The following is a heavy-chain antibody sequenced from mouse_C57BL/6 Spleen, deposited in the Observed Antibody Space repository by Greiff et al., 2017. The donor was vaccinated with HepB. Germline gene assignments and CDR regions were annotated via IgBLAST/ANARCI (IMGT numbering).Heavy chain of an antibody. CDR3: AREGDARFAY. D-gene: IGHD3-3*01. J-gene: IGHJ3*01. CDR2: INPGSGGT. Sequence: QVQLQHSGAELVRPGTSVKVSCKASGYAFTNYLIEWVKQRPGQGLEWIGVINPGSGGTNYNEKFKGKATLTADKSSSTAYMQLSSLTSEDSAVYFCAREGDARFAYWGQGTLVTVSA. CDR1: GYAFTNYL. V-gene: IGHV1-54*01.